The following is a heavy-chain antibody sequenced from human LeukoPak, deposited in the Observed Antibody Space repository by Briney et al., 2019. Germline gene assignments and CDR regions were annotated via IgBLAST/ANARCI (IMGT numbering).Heavy chain of an antibody. J-gene: IGHJ5*02. D-gene: IGHD2-2*01. Sequence: SQTLPLTCDVSGGSISSGLYPWSWIRQPLGKGLEWIGYIYHTGSTYYNPSLKSRVTISVDTSKNQFSLRLSSVTATDTAVYYCARLQYCSGTSCYWFDPWGQGTLVTVSS. CDR3: ARLQYCSGTSCYWFDP. CDR1: GGSISSGLYP. V-gene: IGHV4-30-2*01. CDR2: IYHTGST.